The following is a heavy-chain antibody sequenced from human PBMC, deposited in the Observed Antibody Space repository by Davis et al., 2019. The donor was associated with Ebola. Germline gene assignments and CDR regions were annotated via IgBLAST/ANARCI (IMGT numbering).Heavy chain of an antibody. CDR1: GGSISSGGYY. CDR3: ARAVTTPPHYYYGMDV. V-gene: IGHV4-61*08. D-gene: IGHD4-11*01. Sequence: PSETLSLTCTVSGGSISSGGYYWSWIRQPPGKGLEWIGYIYYSGSTNYNPSLKSRVTISVDTSKNQFSLKLSSVTAADTAVYYCARAVTTPPHYYYGMDVWGQGTTVTVSS. J-gene: IGHJ6*02. CDR2: IYYSGST.